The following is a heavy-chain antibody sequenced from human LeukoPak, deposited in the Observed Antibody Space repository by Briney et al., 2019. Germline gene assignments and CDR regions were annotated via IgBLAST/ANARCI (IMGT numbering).Heavy chain of an antibody. CDR2: VHHSGVT. V-gene: IGHV4-59*03. D-gene: IGHD2-21*01. CDR1: NCSITSDF. CDR3: VKGVVVIAKNPEWFRP. Sequence: SETLSLTCSVSNCSITSDFWNWIRQPPGKGLEWIGYVHHSGVTNYNPSFNSRVTMSVDTSKNQFSLKMGSVNDADTAVYYCVKGVVVIAKNPEWFRPWGQGTLVIVSS. J-gene: IGHJ5*02.